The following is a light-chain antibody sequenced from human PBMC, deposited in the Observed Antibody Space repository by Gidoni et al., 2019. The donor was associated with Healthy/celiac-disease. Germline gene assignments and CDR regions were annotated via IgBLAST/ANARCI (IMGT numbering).Light chain of an antibody. CDR2: GAS. Sequence: EIVLTQSPATLSLSPGERATLSCRASQSVSSSYLAWYQQKPGQAPRLLIYGASSRATCIPDRFSGSGSGTDFSLTIIRLEPEDFAVYYCQQYGSSPPYTFGQGTKLEIK. J-gene: IGKJ2*01. CDR3: QQYGSSPPYT. V-gene: IGKV3-20*01. CDR1: QSVSSSY.